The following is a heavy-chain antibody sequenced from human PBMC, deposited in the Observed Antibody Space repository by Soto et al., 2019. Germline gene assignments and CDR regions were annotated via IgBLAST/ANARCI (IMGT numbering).Heavy chain of an antibody. D-gene: IGHD2-21*01. CDR2: ISNRGSSA. Sequence: DVHLVHSGGGLVQPGESLSLSCVASGFTFNDYAMHWVRQTPGKGLEWVAAISNRGSSAHYADSVKGRFTISRDKSTKPLSLHMHTQRVEDTAVYFCAKACGDAATWFPGESWGQGTAVAASP. J-gene: IGHJ4*02. V-gene: IGHV3-23*04. CDR1: GFTFNDYA. CDR3: AKACGDAATWFPGES.